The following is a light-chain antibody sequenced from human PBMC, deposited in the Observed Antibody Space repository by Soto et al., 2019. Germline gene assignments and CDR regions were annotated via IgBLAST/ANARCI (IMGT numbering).Light chain of an antibody. J-gene: IGLJ2*01. CDR1: SSDIGNFNF. V-gene: IGLV2-14*01. Sequence: HSVLTQPASVSGSPGQSITMYCTGTSSDIGNFNFVSWYQQYPGKAPILMIYEVSNRPSGVSNRFSGSKSGNTASLTISGLQAEDEAAHYCSSYTTSTTVIFGGGTKVTLL. CDR2: EVS. CDR3: SSYTTSTTVI.